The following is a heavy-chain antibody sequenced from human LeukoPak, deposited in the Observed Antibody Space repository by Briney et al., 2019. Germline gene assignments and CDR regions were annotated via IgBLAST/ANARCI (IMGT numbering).Heavy chain of an antibody. J-gene: IGHJ3*02. V-gene: IGHV3-21*01. CDR1: GFTFRASA. Sequence: GGSLRLSCAASGFTFRASAMSWVRQAPGKGLEWVSYITSSSTYIYYADSVKGRFTISRDSAKNSLFLQMNSLRAEDTAVYYCARSTRPPSIFGVVHDAFDIWGQGTMVTVSS. CDR2: ITSSSTYI. D-gene: IGHD3-3*01. CDR3: ARSTRPPSIFGVVHDAFDI.